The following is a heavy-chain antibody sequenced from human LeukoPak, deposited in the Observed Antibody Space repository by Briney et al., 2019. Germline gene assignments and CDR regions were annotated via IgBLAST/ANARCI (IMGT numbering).Heavy chain of an antibody. D-gene: IGHD1-26*01. Sequence: SETLSLTCTVSDGSISSYYWSWIRQPAGKGLEWIGRIYASGSTNYNPSLESRVTLSIDTSENQFSLKLRFVTAADTAVYYCARVKSGSFLFDYWGQGTLVTVSS. J-gene: IGHJ4*02. CDR3: ARVKSGSFLFDY. CDR1: DGSISSYY. CDR2: IYASGST. V-gene: IGHV4-4*07.